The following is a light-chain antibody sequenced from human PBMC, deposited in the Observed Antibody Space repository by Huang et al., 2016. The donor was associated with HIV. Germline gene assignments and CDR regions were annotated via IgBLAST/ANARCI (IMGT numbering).Light chain of an antibody. Sequence: DVQMTQSPSSLSASVGDRVTITCRASQDISNFLAWYQQKPGGVPKRLIHAVSILQSGVPSRFSGSGSGTFFTLTISSLQPEDVALYFCQKYDSAPRTFGQGTKVEIK. CDR3: QKYDSAPRT. CDR2: AVS. J-gene: IGKJ1*01. CDR1: QDISNF. V-gene: IGKV1-27*01.